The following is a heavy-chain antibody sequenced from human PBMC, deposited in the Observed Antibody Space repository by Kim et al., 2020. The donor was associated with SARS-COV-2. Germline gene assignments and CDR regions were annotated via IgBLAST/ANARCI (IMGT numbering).Heavy chain of an antibody. CDR3: ARDRGYRSDSFDP. Sequence: ASVKVSCKSSGYSFTIYGISWVRQAPGQGLEWMGWVSTYNDDTNYARRLQGRVTMTTDTSTSTAYMELRSLTSDDTAVYYCARDRGYRSDSFDPWGQATLVTVSS. CDR2: VSTYNDDT. V-gene: IGHV1-18*01. J-gene: IGHJ5*02. CDR1: GYSFTIYG. D-gene: IGHD3-10*01.